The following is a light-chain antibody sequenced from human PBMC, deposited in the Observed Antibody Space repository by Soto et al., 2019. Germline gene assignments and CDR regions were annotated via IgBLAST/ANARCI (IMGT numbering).Light chain of an antibody. CDR3: QVWDGGSDHYV. CDR1: NIGSKR. V-gene: IGLV3-21*02. J-gene: IGLJ1*01. CDR2: DDI. Sequence: SYELTQPPSVSLAPGQTAKIVCGGNNIGSKRVQWYQQKPGQAPVLVVYDDIDQPSGIPDRFSGSKDENTATLTISRVEAGDEADFYCQVWDGGSDHYVFGPGTKVTVL.